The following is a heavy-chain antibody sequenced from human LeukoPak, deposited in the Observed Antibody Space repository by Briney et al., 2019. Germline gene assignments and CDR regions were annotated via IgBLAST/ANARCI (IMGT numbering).Heavy chain of an antibody. CDR3: ARPERTTVLTLRS. CDR1: GYTFSTSY. Sequence: ASVKVSCKASGYTFSTSYLFGVRRAPGQGLEWMGVINPSSGGAYYAQKFQDRVIMTRDTSTSTVYMEVRSLRFDDTAMYYCARPERTTVLTLRSWGQGTQVTLSS. D-gene: IGHD4-23*01. J-gene: IGHJ1*01. CDR2: INPSSGGA. V-gene: IGHV1-46*01.